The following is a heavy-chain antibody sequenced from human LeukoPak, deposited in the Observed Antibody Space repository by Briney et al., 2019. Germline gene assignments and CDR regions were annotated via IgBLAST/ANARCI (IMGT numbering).Heavy chain of an antibody. Sequence: GGSLRLSCAASGFTFSSYGMHWVRQAPGKGLEWVAVISYDGSNKYYADSVKGRFTISRDNSKNTLYLQMNSLRAEDTAVYYCARDDRGPTAFDYWGQGTLVTVSS. J-gene: IGHJ4*02. CDR3: ARDDRGPTAFDY. CDR1: GFTFSSYG. V-gene: IGHV3-30*03. D-gene: IGHD6-25*01. CDR2: ISYDGSNK.